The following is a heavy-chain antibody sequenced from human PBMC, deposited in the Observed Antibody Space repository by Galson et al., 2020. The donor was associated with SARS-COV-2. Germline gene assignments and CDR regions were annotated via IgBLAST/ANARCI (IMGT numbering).Heavy chain of an antibody. J-gene: IGHJ4*02. CDR1: GGSFSGYY. V-gene: IGHV4-34*01. CDR3: ARERGHYYYRWYSFDY. CDR2: INHSGST. Sequence: WETLSLTCAVYGGSFSGYYWSWIRQPPGKGLEWIGEINHSGSTNYNPSLKSRVTISVDTSKNQFSLKLSSVTAADTAVYYCARERGHYYYRWYSFDYWGQGTLVTVSS. D-gene: IGHD3-16*01.